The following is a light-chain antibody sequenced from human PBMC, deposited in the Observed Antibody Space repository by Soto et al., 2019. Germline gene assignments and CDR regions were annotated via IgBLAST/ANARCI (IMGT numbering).Light chain of an antibody. CDR3: QQYDTSPLT. CDR2: GAS. Sequence: EIAWAQSPGTLSLSPVARTTLSCRSTQSVRSNFLAWYQQKPGQAPRRLIYGASSRATGIPDRFSGSGSGTDFTLTISRLEPEDVAVYHCQQYDTSPLTFGGGTKVDIK. CDR1: QSVRSNF. J-gene: IGKJ4*01. V-gene: IGKV3-20*01.